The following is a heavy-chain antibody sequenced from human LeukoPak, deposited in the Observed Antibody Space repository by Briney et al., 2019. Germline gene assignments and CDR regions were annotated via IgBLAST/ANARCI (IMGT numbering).Heavy chain of an antibody. CDR1: GYTFTSYG. CDR2: ISAYNGNT. V-gene: IGHV1-18*01. J-gene: IGHJ6*02. CDR3: ARELIVGVTYYYYGMDV. D-gene: IGHD1-26*01. Sequence: ASVKVSCKASGYTFTSYGISWVRQAPGQGLEWMGWISAYNGNTNYAQKLQGRVTMTTDTSTSTAYMELRSLRSEDTAVYYCARELIVGVTYYYYGMDVWGQGTTVTVSS.